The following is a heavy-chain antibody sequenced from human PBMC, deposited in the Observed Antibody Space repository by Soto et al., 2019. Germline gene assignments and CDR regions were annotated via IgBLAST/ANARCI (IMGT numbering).Heavy chain of an antibody. V-gene: IGHV3-33*01. Sequence: QVQLVESGGGVVQPGRSLRLSCAASGFTFSHYAMFWVRQAPGKGLEWVGLLWNTGSNMYYADSVKGRFTISRDNSQNTLYLHMNSLRVADTAVYYCARDGPLPHVDTTIGDAFEIWGQGTMVTVSS. CDR3: ARDGPLPHVDTTIGDAFEI. CDR2: LWNTGSNM. CDR1: GFTFSHYA. D-gene: IGHD5-18*01. J-gene: IGHJ3*02.